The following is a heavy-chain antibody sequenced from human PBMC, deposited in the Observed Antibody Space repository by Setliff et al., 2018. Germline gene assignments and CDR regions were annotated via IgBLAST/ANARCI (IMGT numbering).Heavy chain of an antibody. CDR2: IYHSGST. CDR1: GGSISSSNW. V-gene: IGHV4-4*02. D-gene: IGHD3-22*01. CDR3: ARAPSSTVINWFDP. Sequence: SETLSLTCAVSGGSISSSNWWSWVRQPPGKGLEWIGEIYHSGSTNYNPSLKRLVTISVDKSKNPFSRKLSSVTAADTAVYYCARAPSSTVINWFDPWGQGTLVTVSS. J-gene: IGHJ5*02.